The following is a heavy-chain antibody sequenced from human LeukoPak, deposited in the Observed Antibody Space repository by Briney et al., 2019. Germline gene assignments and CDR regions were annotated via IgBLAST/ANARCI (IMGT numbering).Heavy chain of an antibody. D-gene: IGHD1-1*01. CDR2: IFHSGST. V-gene: IGHV4-30-2*06. J-gene: IGHJ4*02. Sequence: PSETLSLTCAVSGGSISSRGYSWSWIRQSPGKGLEWIGYIFHSGSTYYNPSLKSRATISIDRSKNQFSLKLSSVTAADTAVYYCARKTGTLIDYWGQGTLVTVSS. CDR3: ARKTGTLIDY. CDR1: GGSISSRGYS.